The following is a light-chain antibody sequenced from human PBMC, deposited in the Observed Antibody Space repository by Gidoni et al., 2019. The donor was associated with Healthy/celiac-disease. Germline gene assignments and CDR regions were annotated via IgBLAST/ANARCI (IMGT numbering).Light chain of an antibody. CDR3: QAWDSSTVV. V-gene: IGLV3-1*01. Sequence: SYELPQPPPLSVAPGQTASITCSGDNLGDKYACWYQQKPGHSPVLVIYQDSKRSSGIPARFSGSSSGNTATLTISGTQTMDEADYYCQAWDSSTVVFGGGTKLTVL. J-gene: IGLJ2*01. CDR2: QDS. CDR1: NLGDKY.